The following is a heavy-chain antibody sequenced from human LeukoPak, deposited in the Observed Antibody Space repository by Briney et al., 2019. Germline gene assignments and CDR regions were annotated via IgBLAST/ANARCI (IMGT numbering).Heavy chain of an antibody. J-gene: IGHJ6*02. CDR2: SSGSGGSP. CDR1: GFTFTSYA. D-gene: IGHD3-3*01. V-gene: IGHV3-23*01. CDR3: ARYYDFWSGYFYGAEDGINGMDV. Sequence: PGGSLRLSCAASGFTFTSYALNWVRQAPGKGLEWVSVSSGSGGSPYYADSVRGRFTISRDNAKNSLYLQMNSLRAEDTAVYYCARYYDFWSGYFYGAEDGINGMDVWGQGTTVTVSS.